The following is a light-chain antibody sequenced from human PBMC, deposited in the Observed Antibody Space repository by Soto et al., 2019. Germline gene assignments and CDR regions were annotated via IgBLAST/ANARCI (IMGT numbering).Light chain of an antibody. Sequence: EIVMTQSPATLSVSPGERATLSCRASQSVRSNFAWYQQKPGQAPRLLIYGASTRATGIPARFSGSGSGTEFTLTISSLQSEDVAVYYCQQYNNWPAITFGQGTRMAIK. CDR3: QQYNNWPAIT. V-gene: IGKV3D-15*01. J-gene: IGKJ5*01. CDR1: QSVRSN. CDR2: GAS.